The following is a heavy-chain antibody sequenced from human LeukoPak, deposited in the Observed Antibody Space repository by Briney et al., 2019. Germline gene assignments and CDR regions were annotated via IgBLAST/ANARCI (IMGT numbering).Heavy chain of an antibody. CDR2: INVGNANT. Sequence: ASVKVSCKASGYSFTNHAIHWVRQAPGQRLEWMGWINVGNANTKYSQMFQGRVTITRDTSANTAYMELSSLRSEDTAVYYCARRSIRDLAGDYWGQGTLVTVSS. J-gene: IGHJ4*02. CDR3: ARRSIRDLAGDY. V-gene: IGHV1-3*01. D-gene: IGHD2/OR15-2a*01. CDR1: GYSFTNHA.